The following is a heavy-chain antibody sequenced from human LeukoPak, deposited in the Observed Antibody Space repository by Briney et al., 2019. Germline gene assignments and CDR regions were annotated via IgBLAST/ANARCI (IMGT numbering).Heavy chain of an antibody. J-gene: IGHJ3*02. CDR3: AKDKSYASGSYDAFHI. V-gene: IGHV3-23*01. Sequence: GGSLRLSCAASGFTFSSYAMSWVRQAPGKGLEWVSAISGSGGSTYYADSVKGRFTISRDNSKNTLYLQMNSLRAEDTAVYYCAKDKSYASGSYDAFHIWGQGTMVTDSS. D-gene: IGHD3-10*01. CDR2: ISGSGGST. CDR1: GFTFSSYA.